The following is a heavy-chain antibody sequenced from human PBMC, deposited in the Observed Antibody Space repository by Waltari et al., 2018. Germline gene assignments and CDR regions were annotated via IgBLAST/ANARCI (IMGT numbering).Heavy chain of an antibody. CDR3: ARMHFFGSRTYYFDY. Sequence: QVTLKESGPALVKPTQTLTLNCTLSGLSLSTDKVRVNWIRQPPGKALEWLARIDWDDDKFYNRGLRTRLTISKDTSKNQVVLTMTNMDPADTATYFCARMHFFGSRTYYFDYWGQGALITVSS. CDR2: IDWDDDK. V-gene: IGHV2-70*04. J-gene: IGHJ4*02. D-gene: IGHD3-10*01. CDR1: GLSLSTDKVR.